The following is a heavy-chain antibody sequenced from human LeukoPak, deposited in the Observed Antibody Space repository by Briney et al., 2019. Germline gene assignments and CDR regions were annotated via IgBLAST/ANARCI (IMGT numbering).Heavy chain of an antibody. CDR3: ALPAAGIFDY. CDR1: GYSISSGYY. Sequence: SETLSLTCTVSGYSISSGYYWGWIRQPPGKGLEWIGSIYHSGSTYYNPSLKSRVTISVDTSKNQFSLKLSSVTAADTAVYYCALPAAGIFDYWGQGTLVTVSS. CDR2: IYHSGST. J-gene: IGHJ4*02. D-gene: IGHD6-13*01. V-gene: IGHV4-38-2*02.